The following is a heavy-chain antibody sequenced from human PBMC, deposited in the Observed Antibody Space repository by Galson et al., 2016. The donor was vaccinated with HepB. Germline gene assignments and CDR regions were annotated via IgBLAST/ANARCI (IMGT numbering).Heavy chain of an antibody. J-gene: IGHJ4*02. CDR1: GGSIGSSSYY. CDR3: SRPIHYTDSSDDRSDY. V-gene: IGHV4-39*01. D-gene: IGHD3-22*01. CDR2: IYYSGST. Sequence: SETLSLTCTVSGGSIGSSSYYWGWIRQPPGKGLEWIGSIYYSGSTYYNPSLKSRVTISVDTSKNQFSLKLTSVTAAATAVYYCSRPIHYTDSSDDRSDYLGQGTLVTVSS.